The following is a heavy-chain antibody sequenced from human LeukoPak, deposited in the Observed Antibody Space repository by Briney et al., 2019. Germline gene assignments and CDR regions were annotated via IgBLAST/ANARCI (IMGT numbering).Heavy chain of an antibody. CDR1: GFIFSTYG. CDR2: IRNDGSDK. D-gene: IGHD1-26*01. J-gene: IGHJ6*04. CDR3: ATLMGSTGTMDV. V-gene: IGHV3-30*02. Sequence: PGGSLRLSCAASGFIFSTYGMHWVRQAPGKGLEWVAFIRNDGSDKYYAVSVKGRFTISRDNAKNSLCLQMNSLRAEDTAVYYCATLMGSTGTMDVWGKGTTVTVSS.